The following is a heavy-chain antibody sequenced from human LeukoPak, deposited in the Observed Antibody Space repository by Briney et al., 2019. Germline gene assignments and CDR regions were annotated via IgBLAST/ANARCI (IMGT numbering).Heavy chain of an antibody. CDR2: IMPIFGTA. J-gene: IGHJ6*04. Sequence: ASVKVSCKASGYTFTGYYMHWVRQAPGQGLEWMGGIMPIFGTADYEQTFQGRVTITADRSTSTAYMELSSLRAEDTAVYYCAELGITMIGGVWGKGTTVTISS. V-gene: IGHV1-69*06. CDR1: GYTFTGYY. CDR3: AELGITMIGGV. D-gene: IGHD3-10*02.